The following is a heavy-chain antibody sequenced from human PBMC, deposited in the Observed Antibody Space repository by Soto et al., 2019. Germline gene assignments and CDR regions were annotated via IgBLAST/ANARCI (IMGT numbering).Heavy chain of an antibody. D-gene: IGHD1-26*01. CDR1: GFTFSNYG. CDR2: IWHDGNNK. CDR3: ASDLVGASDSYGLDV. J-gene: IGHJ6*02. V-gene: IGHV3-33*01. Sequence: GGSLRLSCAASGFTFSNYGMHWVRQAPGKGLEWVAIIWHDGNNKYYADSVRGRFIISRDNSKNRLYLQLNSLRAEDTAVYYCASDLVGASDSYGLDVWGQGTPVTVSS.